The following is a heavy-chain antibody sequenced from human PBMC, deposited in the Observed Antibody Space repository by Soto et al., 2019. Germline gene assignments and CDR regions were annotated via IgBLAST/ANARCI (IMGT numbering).Heavy chain of an antibody. Sequence: QVQLQESGPGLVKPSETLSLTCTVSGGSVSSGSYYWSWIRQPPGKGLEWIGYIYYSGSTNYNPSPKSRVTISVDTSKNQCSLKLSSVTAADTAVYYCARARAYYYDSSGYAWGQGTLVTVSS. CDR1: GGSVSSGSYY. D-gene: IGHD3-22*01. J-gene: IGHJ5*02. V-gene: IGHV4-61*01. CDR2: IYYSGST. CDR3: ARARAYYYDSSGYA.